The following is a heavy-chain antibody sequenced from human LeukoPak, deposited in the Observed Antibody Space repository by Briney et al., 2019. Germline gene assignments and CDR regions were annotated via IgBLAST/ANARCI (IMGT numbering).Heavy chain of an antibody. J-gene: IGHJ1*01. CDR3: ARPGSSWYGDFQH. D-gene: IGHD6-13*01. V-gene: IGHV4-39*01. CDR2: IYYSGST. Sequence: SETLSLTCTVSGGSISSSSYYWGWIRQPPGKGLEWIGSIYYSGSTYYNPSLKSRVTISVDTSKNQFSLKLSSVTAADTAVYFCARPGSSWYGDFQHWGQGTLSPSPQ. CDR1: GGSISSSSYY.